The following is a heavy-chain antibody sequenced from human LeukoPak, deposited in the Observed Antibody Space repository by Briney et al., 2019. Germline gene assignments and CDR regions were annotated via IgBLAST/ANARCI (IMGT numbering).Heavy chain of an antibody. CDR2: ITPSGGST. CDR3: ARVTSSGWYWGNWFDP. V-gene: IGHV1-46*01. Sequence: GASVKISCKASGYTSTNYYMHWVRQAPGQGLEWLGLITPSGGSTWYAQKFQGRVTMTRDMSTSTDYMELSSLRSEDTAVYYCARVTSSGWYWGNWFDPWGQGTLVTVSS. CDR1: GYTSTNYY. J-gene: IGHJ5*02. D-gene: IGHD6-19*01.